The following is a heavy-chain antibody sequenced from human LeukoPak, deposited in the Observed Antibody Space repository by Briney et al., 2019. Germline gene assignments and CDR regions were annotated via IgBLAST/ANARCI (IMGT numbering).Heavy chain of an antibody. CDR3: AAGRQWLVYDY. Sequence: PSQTLSLTCTVSGGSISSGSYYWSWIRQPAGKGLEWIGHIYTSGSTNYNPSLKSRITLSVDASKNEFSLKMTSVTAADTAVYYCAAGRQWLVYDYWGQGTLVTVSS. CDR1: GGSISSGSYY. V-gene: IGHV4-61*09. CDR2: IYTSGST. D-gene: IGHD6-19*01. J-gene: IGHJ4*02.